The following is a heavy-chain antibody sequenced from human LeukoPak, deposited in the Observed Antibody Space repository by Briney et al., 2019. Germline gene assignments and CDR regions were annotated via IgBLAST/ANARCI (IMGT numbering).Heavy chain of an antibody. Sequence: VASVKVSCKASGYIFTTYGMSWVRQAPGQGLEWIGWLSARDGNTNYAQKLQGRVTVTTDTSTSTAYMELRSLRSDDTAVYYCVRGAYGDIFDYWGQGTLVTVST. D-gene: IGHD4-17*01. CDR1: GYIFTTYG. CDR3: VRGAYGDIFDY. J-gene: IGHJ4*02. V-gene: IGHV1-18*01. CDR2: LSARDGNT.